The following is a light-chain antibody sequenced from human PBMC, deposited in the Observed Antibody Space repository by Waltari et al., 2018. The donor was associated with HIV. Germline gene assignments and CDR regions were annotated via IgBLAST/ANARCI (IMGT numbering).Light chain of an antibody. CDR3: QQYNNWPPLT. CDR2: GAS. V-gene: IGKV3-15*01. J-gene: IGKJ4*01. CDR1: QSVSSN. Sequence: EIVLTQSPATLSMSPGARAPLSCRASQSVSSNLAWYQQKPGQAPRLLIYGASTRATGIPARFSGSGSGTELTLTISSLQSEDFAVYYCQQYNNWPPLTFGGGTKVEIK.